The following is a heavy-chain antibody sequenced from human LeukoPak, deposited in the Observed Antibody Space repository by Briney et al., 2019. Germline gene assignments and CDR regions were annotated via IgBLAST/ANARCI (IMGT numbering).Heavy chain of an antibody. CDR1: GGPFSGYY. V-gene: IGHV4-34*01. CDR3: ARDEVGAAH. J-gene: IGHJ4*02. CDR2: INHSGST. Sequence: SETLSLTCAVYGGPFSGYYWSWIRQPPGKGLEWIGEINHSGSTNYNPSLKSRVTISVDTSKNQFSLKLSSVTAADTAVYYCARDEVGAAHWGQGTLVTVSS. D-gene: IGHD1-26*01.